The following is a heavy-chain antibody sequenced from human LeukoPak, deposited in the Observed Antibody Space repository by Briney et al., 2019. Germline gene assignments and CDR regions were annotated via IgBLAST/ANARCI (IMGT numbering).Heavy chain of an antibody. D-gene: IGHD1-26*01. CDR3: ARGRGGSYDY. Sequence: PGGSLRLSCAASGFIFSDHAMHWVRQAPGKGLEYVSSIKSNGGKAFYAESVKGRFSISRDNSKNTLNLQMGSMRAEYMAVYYCARGRGGSYDYWGQGILVTVSS. V-gene: IGHV3-64*02. CDR2: IKSNGGKA. CDR1: GFIFSDHA. J-gene: IGHJ4*02.